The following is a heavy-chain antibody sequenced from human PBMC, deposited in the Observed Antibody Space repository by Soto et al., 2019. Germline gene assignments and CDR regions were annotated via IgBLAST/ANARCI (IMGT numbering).Heavy chain of an antibody. D-gene: IGHD3-22*01. CDR2: IFPSDSDT. V-gene: IGHV5-51*01. J-gene: IGHJ5*02. CDR1: GYKFTSSW. CDR3: ARKDKSGYFNWFDP. Sequence: GESLKISFRTSGYKFTSSWIALVRQMPGKGLEWMGIIFPSDSDTRYSPSFQGQVTISADRSTSTVLLQWASLKASDTAVYFCARKDKSGYFNWFDPWGQGTLVTVSS.